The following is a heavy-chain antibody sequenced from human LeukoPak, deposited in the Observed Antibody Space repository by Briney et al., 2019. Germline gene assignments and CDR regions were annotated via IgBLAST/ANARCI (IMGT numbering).Heavy chain of an antibody. CDR2: ISGGGGST. D-gene: IGHD3-3*01. CDR3: AKEGGRSGV. V-gene: IGHV3-23*01. Sequence: PGGSLRLSCAAPGFTFSSYAMSWVRKAPGKGLEWVSAISGGGGSTYYADSVKGRFTISRDNSKSTLYLQMNSLRAEDTAVYYCAKEGGRSGVWGQGTTVTVSS. CDR1: GFTFSSYA. J-gene: IGHJ6*02.